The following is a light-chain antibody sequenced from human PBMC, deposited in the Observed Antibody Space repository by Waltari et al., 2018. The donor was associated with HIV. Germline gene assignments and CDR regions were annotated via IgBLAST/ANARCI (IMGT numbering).Light chain of an antibody. J-gene: IGLJ2*01. V-gene: IGLV7-46*01. Sequence: QAVVTQEPSLTVSPGGTVTLTCGSSTGAVTSGHYPYWFQQKPGQAPRTLIYDTSNKHSWTPARFSGSLHGGKAARTLSGAQPEDEAEYYCLLSYSGARPVVCGGGTKLTVL. CDR3: LLSYSGARPVV. CDR1: TGAVTSGHY. CDR2: DTS.